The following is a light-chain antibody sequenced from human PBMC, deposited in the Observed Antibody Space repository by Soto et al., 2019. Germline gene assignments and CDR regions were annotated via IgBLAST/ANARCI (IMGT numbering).Light chain of an antibody. CDR2: EGF. V-gene: IGLV2-23*01. Sequence: QSAMTQPAALSGSHGQSITISCTGTSSDVGGSGLVSWYQFHPGKAPKLLIFEGFKRPSGISNRFSGSKSGSTASLTISGLQAEDEADYYCCSYAGRSTWDVVFGGGTK. CDR1: SSDVGGSGL. J-gene: IGLJ2*01. CDR3: CSYAGRSTWDVV.